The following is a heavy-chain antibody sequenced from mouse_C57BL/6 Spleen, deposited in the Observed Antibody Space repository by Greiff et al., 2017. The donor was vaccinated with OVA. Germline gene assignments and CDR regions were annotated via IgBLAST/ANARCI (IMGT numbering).Heavy chain of an antibody. J-gene: IGHJ2*01. Sequence: QVQLKESGPELVKPGASVKISCKASGYAFSSSWMNWVKQRPGKGLEWIGLIYPGDGDTNYNGKFKGKATLTADKSSSTAYMQLSSLTSEDSAVYFCARVGGTPFDYWGKGTTLTVSS. CDR2: IYPGDGDT. CDR3: ARVGGTPFDY. V-gene: IGHV1-82*01. D-gene: IGHD4-1*01. CDR1: GYAFSSSW.